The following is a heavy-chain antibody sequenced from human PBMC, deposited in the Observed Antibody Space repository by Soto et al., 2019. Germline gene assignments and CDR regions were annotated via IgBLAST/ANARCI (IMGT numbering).Heavy chain of an antibody. CDR3: ARASSSTGRQPYYFDY. CDR2: INHSGST. D-gene: IGHD6-13*01. V-gene: IGHV4-34*01. J-gene: IGHJ4*02. CDR1: GGSFSGYY. Sequence: QVQLQQWGAGLLKPSETLSLTCAVYGGSFSGYYWSWIRQPPGKGLEWIGEINHSGSTNYNPSLTSRFTISVDTSKNQFSLKLSSVTAADTAVYYCARASSSTGRQPYYFDYWGQGTLVTVSS.